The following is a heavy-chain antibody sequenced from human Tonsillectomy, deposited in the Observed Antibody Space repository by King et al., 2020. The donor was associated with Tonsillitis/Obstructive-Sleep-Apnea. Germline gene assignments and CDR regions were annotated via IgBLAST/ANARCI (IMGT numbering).Heavy chain of an antibody. CDR3: ARHDHCTTTSCYDGAYYYGMDV. Sequence: VQLVESGAEVKKPGESLKISCKGSGYSFTNYWIGWVRQMPGKGLEWMGIIYPGDSDTRYRPSFQGQVTISADKSISTAYLQWSSLKASDTAIYYCARHDHCTTTSCYDGAYYYGMDVWGQGTTVTVSS. CDR2: IYPGDSDT. CDR1: GYSFTNYW. V-gene: IGHV5-51*01. J-gene: IGHJ6*02. D-gene: IGHD2-2*01.